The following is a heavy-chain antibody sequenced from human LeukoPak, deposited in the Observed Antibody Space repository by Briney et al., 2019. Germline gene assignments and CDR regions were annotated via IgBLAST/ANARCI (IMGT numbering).Heavy chain of an antibody. Sequence: SETLSLTCTVSGGSISSYYSSWIRQPPRKGLEWISYIYYSGSTNYNPSPKRRVTISVDTTKIQFSLKLSSVTAADTAVYYCASQTLYCSSTSCPPLDAFDIWGQGTMVSVSS. J-gene: IGHJ3*02. CDR3: ASQTLYCSSTSCPPLDAFDI. D-gene: IGHD2-2*01. CDR2: IYYSGST. V-gene: IGHV4-59*08. CDR1: GGSISSYY.